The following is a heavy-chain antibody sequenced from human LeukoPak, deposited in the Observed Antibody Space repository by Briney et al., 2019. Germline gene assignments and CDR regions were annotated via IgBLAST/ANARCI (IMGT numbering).Heavy chain of an antibody. D-gene: IGHD2-21*02. J-gene: IGHJ5*02. V-gene: IGHV4-34*01. Sequence: SETLSLTCAVYGGSISDYCWSWIRQSPGKGLEWIGEINHIGTTDYNPSLKSRVTISVDTSKNQFSMKLNSVTAADTAVYYCARGGQPLLGNWFDPWGRGTLVTVSS. CDR3: ARGGQPLLGNWFDP. CDR1: GGSISDYC. CDR2: INHIGTT.